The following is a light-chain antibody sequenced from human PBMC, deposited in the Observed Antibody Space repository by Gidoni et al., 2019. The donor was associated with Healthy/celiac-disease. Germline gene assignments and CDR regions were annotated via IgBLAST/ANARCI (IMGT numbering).Light chain of an antibody. J-gene: IGLJ2*01. CDR3: AAWDDSLSVV. CDR1: SSNIGSNY. V-gene: IGLV1-47*01. Sequence: QSVLTHPPSASVTPGQRVTIPCSGSSSNIGSNYVYWYQQLPGTAPKLLIYRNNQRPSGVPDRFSGSKSGTSASLAISGLRSEDEADYYCAAWDDSLSVVFGGGTKLTVL. CDR2: RNN.